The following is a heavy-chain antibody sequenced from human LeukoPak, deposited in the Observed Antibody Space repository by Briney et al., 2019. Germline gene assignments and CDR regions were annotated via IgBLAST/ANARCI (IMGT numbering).Heavy chain of an antibody. V-gene: IGHV3-66*04. CDR3: ARHPPDHGSAHYFDH. CDR2: LYRDDDT. J-gene: IGHJ4*02. CDR1: GFTVSSNY. D-gene: IGHD1-26*01. Sequence: GGSLRLSCAASGFTVSSNYMSWVRQPPGKGLECVSVLYRDDDTYYADSVKGRFTITRDNFKNTLYLQMNSLSAEDTAVYYCARHPPDHGSAHYFDHWGQGTLVTVSS.